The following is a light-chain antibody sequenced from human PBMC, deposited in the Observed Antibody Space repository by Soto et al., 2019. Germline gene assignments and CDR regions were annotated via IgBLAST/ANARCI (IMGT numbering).Light chain of an antibody. V-gene: IGLV2-14*01. J-gene: IGLJ2*01. CDR1: SSDVGGHNY. CDR3: SSHTSSSTYLV. Sequence: QSALTQPASVSGSPGQSITISCTGTSSDVGGHNYVSWYQQHPGKAPKLMISEVSNRPSGVPNRFSGSKSGNTASLTISGLQTEDEADYYCSSHTSSSTYLVFGGGTKVTVL. CDR2: EVS.